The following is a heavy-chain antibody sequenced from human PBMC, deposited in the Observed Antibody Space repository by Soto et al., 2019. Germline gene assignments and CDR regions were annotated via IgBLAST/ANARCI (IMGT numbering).Heavy chain of an antibody. CDR3: AFNSGSGSYYFDY. J-gene: IGHJ4*02. Sequence: EVQLLESGGGLVQPGGSLRLSYAASGFTFISYAMWWVRQAPGKGLECVSVISGGGETTYYADSVKGRFTISRDNSKNTLYLQMNSLRAEDTAVYYCAFNSGSGSYYFDYWGQGTLVTVSS. CDR1: GFTFISYA. CDR2: ISGGGETT. D-gene: IGHD3-10*01. V-gene: IGHV3-23*01.